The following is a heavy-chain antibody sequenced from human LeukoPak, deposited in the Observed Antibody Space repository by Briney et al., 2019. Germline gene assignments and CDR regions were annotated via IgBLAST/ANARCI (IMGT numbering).Heavy chain of an antibody. CDR3: ARGGRRFDS. D-gene: IGHD2-15*01. CDR2: ISSGSDYI. Sequence: GGSLRLSCAASGFTFSLYSMNWVLQAPGKGLEWVSSISSGSDYIFYGDSLKGRFSISRDNAKNSLYLQMNSLRAEDTAVYYCARGGRRFDSWGQGALVSVSS. CDR1: GFTFSLYS. V-gene: IGHV3-21*01. J-gene: IGHJ5*01.